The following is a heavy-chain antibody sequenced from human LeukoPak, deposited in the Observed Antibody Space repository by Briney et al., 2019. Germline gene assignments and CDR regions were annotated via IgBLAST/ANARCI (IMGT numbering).Heavy chain of an antibody. J-gene: IGHJ4*02. CDR3: ARAPATNEWRCMDY. Sequence: GGSLRLSCAASGFTFSNYWMGWVRQAPGKGLEWVANIKQDGSEKRYVDPVKGRFTISRDNAKNSLYLQMNSLRVEDTAVYYCARAPATNEWRCMDYWGQGTLVTVSS. D-gene: IGHD2-8*02. V-gene: IGHV3-7*01. CDR1: GFTFSNYW. CDR2: IKQDGSEK.